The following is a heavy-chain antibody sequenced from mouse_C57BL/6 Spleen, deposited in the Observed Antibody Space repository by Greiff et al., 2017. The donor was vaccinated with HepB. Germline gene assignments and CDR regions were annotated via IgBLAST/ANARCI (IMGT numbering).Heavy chain of an antibody. CDR3: ARSGDSAYFDY. CDR1: GYTFTDYY. V-gene: IGHV1-26*01. Sequence: VQLQQSGPELVKPGASVKISCKASGYTFTDYYMNWVKQSHGKSLEWIGDINPNNGGTSYNQKFKGKATLTVDKSSSTAYMELRSLTSEDSAVYYCARSGDSAYFDYWGQGTTLTVSS. J-gene: IGHJ2*01. CDR2: INPNNGGT. D-gene: IGHD2-13*01.